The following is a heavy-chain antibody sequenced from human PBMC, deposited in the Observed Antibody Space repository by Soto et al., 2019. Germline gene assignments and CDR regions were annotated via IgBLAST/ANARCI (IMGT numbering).Heavy chain of an antibody. CDR2: ISSSSSYI. V-gene: IGHV3-21*01. CDR1: GFTFSSYS. Sequence: GGSLRLSCAASGFTFSSYSMNWVRQAPGKGLEWVSSISSSSSYIYYADSVKGRFTISRDNAKNSLYLQMNSLRAEDTAVYYCARSLYYYDSSGYRYWGKGPLVTVSS. J-gene: IGHJ4*02. D-gene: IGHD3-22*01. CDR3: ARSLYYYDSSGYRY.